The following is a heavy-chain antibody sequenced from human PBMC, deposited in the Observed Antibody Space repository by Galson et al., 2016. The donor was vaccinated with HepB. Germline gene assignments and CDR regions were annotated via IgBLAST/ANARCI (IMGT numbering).Heavy chain of an antibody. CDR2: IMYIGGTT. D-gene: IGHD2-21*02. J-gene: IGHJ5*02. CDR1: GFTFSNYA. CDR3: AGDMGENCGVDGFSGWFDP. Sequence: LRLSCAASGFTFSNYAMSWVRQAPGKGLEWVSIMYIGGTTFYADSVEGRFTISRDNSNNTVYLQLNSLRVEDTAVYYCAGDMGENCGVDGFSGWFDPWGQGTLVTVSS. V-gene: IGHV3-23*01.